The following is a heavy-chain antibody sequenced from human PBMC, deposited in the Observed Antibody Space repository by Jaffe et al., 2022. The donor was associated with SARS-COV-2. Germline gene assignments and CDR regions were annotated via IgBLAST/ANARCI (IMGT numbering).Heavy chain of an antibody. CDR2: ISSSSSTI. J-gene: IGHJ6*02. CDR1: GFTFSSYS. CDR3: ARANSGSYLNDYGMDV. Sequence: EVQLVESGGGLVQPGGSLRLSCAASGFTFSSYSMNWVRQAPGKGLEWVSYISSSSSTIYYADSVKGRFTISRDNAKNSLYLQMNSLRDEDTAVYYCARANSGSYLNDYGMDVWGQGTTVTVSS. V-gene: IGHV3-48*02. D-gene: IGHD1-26*01.